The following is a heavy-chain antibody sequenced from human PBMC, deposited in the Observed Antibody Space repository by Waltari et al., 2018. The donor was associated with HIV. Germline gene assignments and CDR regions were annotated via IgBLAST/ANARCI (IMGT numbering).Heavy chain of an antibody. Sequence: QVQLQESGPGLVKPSETLSLTCNVSWDAIKNQYRHWLRQPPGNELEWIGYISYSGSTKYGPSLKSRVTMSLVSSKNQFSLKLRSVTAADTAVYFCARGRRWLQFHGHYYFDYWGQGTLVTVSS. V-gene: IGHV4-59*11. CDR1: WDAIKNQY. J-gene: IGHJ4*02. CDR2: ISYSGST. D-gene: IGHD3-10*01. CDR3: ARGRRWLQFHGHYYFDY.